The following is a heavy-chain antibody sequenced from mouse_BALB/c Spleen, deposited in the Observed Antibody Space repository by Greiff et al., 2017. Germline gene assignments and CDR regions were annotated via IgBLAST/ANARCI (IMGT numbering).Heavy chain of an antibody. D-gene: IGHD1-1*01. J-gene: IGHJ4*01. CDR2: IDPANGNT. Sequence: EVQLQQSGAELVKPGASVKLSCTASGFNIKDTYMHWVKQRPEQGLEWIGRIDPANGNTKYDPKFQGKATMTADTSSNTAYLQLSSLTSEDTAVYYCNLPITTVVYYYAMDYWGQGTSVTVSS. V-gene: IGHV14-3*02. CDR1: GFNIKDTY. CDR3: NLPITTVVYYYAMDY.